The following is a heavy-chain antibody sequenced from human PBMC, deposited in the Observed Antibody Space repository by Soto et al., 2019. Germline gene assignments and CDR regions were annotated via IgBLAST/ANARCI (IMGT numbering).Heavy chain of an antibody. CDR3: TGSLVARDAFDE. Sequence: EVELSESGGGLVQPGGSLRLSCAASVFTFSTSVMSWVRQAPGKGLQWVSSISGSGDRTYYADSVKGRFTVSRDTSKNTLYLDINTVTSDDTPLYYSTGSLVARDAFDEWGQGTLVIVSS. J-gene: IGHJ3*01. D-gene: IGHD5-12*01. CDR2: ISGSGDRT. V-gene: IGHV3-23*01. CDR1: VFTFSTSV.